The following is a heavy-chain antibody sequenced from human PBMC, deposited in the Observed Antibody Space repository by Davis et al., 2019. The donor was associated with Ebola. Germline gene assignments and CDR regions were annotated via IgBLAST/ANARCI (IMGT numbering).Heavy chain of an antibody. CDR2: INAGNGNT. J-gene: IGHJ4*02. Sequence: ASVKVSCKASGYTFTSYAMHWVRQAPGQRLEWMGWINAGNGNTKYSQKFQGRVTITRDTSASTAYMELSSLRAEDTAVYYCAKLNTVTTWPVVGYWGQGTLVTVSS. D-gene: IGHD4-11*01. V-gene: IGHV1-3*01. CDR1: GYTFTSYA. CDR3: AKLNTVTTWPVVGY.